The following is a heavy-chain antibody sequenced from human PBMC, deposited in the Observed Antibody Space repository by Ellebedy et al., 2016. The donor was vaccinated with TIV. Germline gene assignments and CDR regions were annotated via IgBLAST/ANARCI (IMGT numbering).Heavy chain of an antibody. CDR1: GFTFSSYW. D-gene: IGHD1-7*01. V-gene: IGHV3-74*01. CDR2: INSDGSST. J-gene: IGHJ3*02. CDR3: ASNPTELLLAFDI. Sequence: GESLKISCAASGFTFSSYWMHWVRQAPGKGLMWVSRINSDGSSTSYADSVKGRFTISRDNAKNTLYLQMNSLRAEDTAVYYCASNPTELLLAFDIWGQGTMVTVSS.